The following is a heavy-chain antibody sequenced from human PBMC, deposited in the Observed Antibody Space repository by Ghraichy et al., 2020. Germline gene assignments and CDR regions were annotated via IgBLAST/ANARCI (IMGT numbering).Heavy chain of an antibody. J-gene: IGHJ3*02. CDR2: IKQDGSEK. V-gene: IGHV3-7*03. Sequence: GGSLRLSCAASGFTFSSYWMSWVRQAPGKGLEWVANIKQDGSEKYYVDSVKGRFTISRDNAKNSLYLQMNSLRAEDTAVYYCARARWSGYSGGAFDIWGQGTMVTVSS. D-gene: IGHD3-3*01. CDR1: GFTFSSYW. CDR3: ARARWSGYSGGAFDI.